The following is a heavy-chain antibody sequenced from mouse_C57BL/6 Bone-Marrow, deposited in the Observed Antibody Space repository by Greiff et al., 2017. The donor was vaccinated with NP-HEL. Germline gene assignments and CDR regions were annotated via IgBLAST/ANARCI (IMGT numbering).Heavy chain of an antibody. CDR3: ASESSGYRVWFAY. D-gene: IGHD3-2*02. CDR1: GYSITSGYY. V-gene: IGHV3-6*01. CDR2: ISYDGSN. Sequence: ESGPGLVKPSQSLSLTCSVTGYSITSGYYWNWIRQFPGNKLEWMGYISYDGSNNYNPSLKNRISITRDTSKNQFFLKLNSVTTEDTATYYCASESSGYRVWFAYWGQGTLVTVSA. J-gene: IGHJ3*01.